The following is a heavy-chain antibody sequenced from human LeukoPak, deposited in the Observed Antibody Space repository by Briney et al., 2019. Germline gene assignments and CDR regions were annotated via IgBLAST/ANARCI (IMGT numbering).Heavy chain of an antibody. Sequence: PGGSLPLSCAASGFTFSSYSMNWVRQAPGKGLEWVPSISSSSSYIYYADSVRSRYTISRDNAKNSLYLQMNSLRAEDTAVYYCARDDSSSWYEANWFDPWGQGTLVRVSS. V-gene: IGHV3-21*01. D-gene: IGHD6-13*01. J-gene: IGHJ5*02. CDR2: ISSSSSYI. CDR1: GFTFSSYS. CDR3: ARDDSSSWYEANWFDP.